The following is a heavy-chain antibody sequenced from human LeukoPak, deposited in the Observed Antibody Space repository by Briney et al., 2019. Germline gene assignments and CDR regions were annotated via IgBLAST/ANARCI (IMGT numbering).Heavy chain of an antibody. J-gene: IGHJ5*02. D-gene: IGHD2-21*02. CDR1: GFTFSSYS. Sequence: GGSLRLSCAASGFTFSSYSMNWVRQAPGKGLEWVSYISSSSSTIYYADSVKGRFTISRDNAKNSLYLQMNSLRAEDTAVYYCARGLVVVTAITLFDPWGQGTLVTVSS. V-gene: IGHV3-48*01. CDR3: ARGLVVVTAITLFDP. CDR2: ISSSSSTI.